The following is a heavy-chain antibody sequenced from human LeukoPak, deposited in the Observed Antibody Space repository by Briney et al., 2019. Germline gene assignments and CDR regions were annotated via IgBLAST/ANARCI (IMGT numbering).Heavy chain of an antibody. D-gene: IGHD1-20*01. V-gene: IGHV4-34*01. CDR2: INHSGST. CDR3: ARYVITGTTGFDY. Sequence: SETLSLTCAVYGGSFSGYHWSWIRQPPGKGLEWIGEINHSGSTNYNPSLKSRVTISVDTSKNQFSLKLSSVTAADTAVYYCARYVITGTTGFDYWGQGTLVTVSS. CDR1: GGSFSGYH. J-gene: IGHJ4*02.